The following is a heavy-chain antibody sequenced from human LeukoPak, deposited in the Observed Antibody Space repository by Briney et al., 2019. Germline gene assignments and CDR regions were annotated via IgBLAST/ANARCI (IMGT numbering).Heavy chain of an antibody. J-gene: IGHJ6*03. CDR1: GYTFTGYY. D-gene: IGHD3-10*01. Sequence: ASVKVSCKASGYTFTGYYMHWVRQAPGQGLEWMGWMNPNSGNTGYAQKFQGRVTMTRNTSISTAYMELSSLRSEDTAVYFCAREGGSGSYSKGIYYYYYYMDVWGKGTTVTISS. CDR2: MNPNSGNT. V-gene: IGHV1-8*02. CDR3: AREGGSGSYSKGIYYYYYYMDV.